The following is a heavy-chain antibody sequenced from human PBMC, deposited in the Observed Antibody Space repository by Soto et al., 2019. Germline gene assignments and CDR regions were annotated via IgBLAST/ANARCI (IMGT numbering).Heavy chain of an antibody. V-gene: IGHV3-21*01. CDR3: ARGRAAAGSSYYSDY. Sequence: EVPLVESGGGLVKPGESLRLSCAASGFTFSSYSMNWVRQAPGKGLEWVSSISSSSSYIYYADSVKGRFTVSRDNPKNSLYLQMNSLRAEDTAVYYCARGRAAAGSSYYSDYWGQGTLVTVSS. J-gene: IGHJ4*02. D-gene: IGHD6-13*01. CDR2: ISSSSSYI. CDR1: GFTFSSYS.